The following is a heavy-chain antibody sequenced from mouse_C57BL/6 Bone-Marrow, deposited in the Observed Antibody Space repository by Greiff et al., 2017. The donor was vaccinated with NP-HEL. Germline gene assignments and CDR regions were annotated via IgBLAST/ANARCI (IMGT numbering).Heavy chain of an antibody. D-gene: IGHD1-1*01. J-gene: IGHJ1*03. Sequence: VHLVESGAELVKPGASVKMSCKASGYTFTTYPIEWMKQNHGKSLEWIGNFHPYNDDTKYNEKFKGKATLTVEKSSSTVYLELSRLTSDDSAVYYCARRGDYGSSADWYFDVWGTGTTVTVSS. CDR2: FHPYNDDT. V-gene: IGHV1-47*01. CDR3: ARRGDYGSSADWYFDV. CDR1: GYTFTTYP.